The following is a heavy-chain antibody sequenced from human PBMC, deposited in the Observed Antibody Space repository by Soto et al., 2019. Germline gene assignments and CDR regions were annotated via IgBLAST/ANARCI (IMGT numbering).Heavy chain of an antibody. Sequence: QVQLVQSGAEVKKPGSSVKVSCKASGGTFSSYAISWVRQAPGQGLEWMGGIIPIFGTADYAQKFQGRVTSTADESTSTAYRELSSLRAEDTAVYYCARHVPAAGYYYGMDVWGQGTTVTVSS. V-gene: IGHV1-69*12. CDR1: GGTFSSYA. CDR2: IIPIFGTA. CDR3: ARHVPAAGYYYGMDV. D-gene: IGHD2-2*01. J-gene: IGHJ6*02.